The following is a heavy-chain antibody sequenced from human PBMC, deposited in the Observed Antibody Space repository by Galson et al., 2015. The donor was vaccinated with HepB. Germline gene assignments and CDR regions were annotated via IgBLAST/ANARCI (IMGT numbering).Heavy chain of an antibody. CDR1: GGSISSSSYY. D-gene: IGHD2-15*01. J-gene: IGHJ6*02. CDR2: IYYSGST. V-gene: IGHV4-39*01. Sequence: TLSLTCTVSGGSISSSSYYWGWIRQPPGKGLEWIGSIYYSGSTYYNPSLKSRVTISVDTSKNQFSLKLSSVTAADTAVYYCARGPYCSGGSCYSYYYYGMDVWGQGTTVTVSS. CDR3: ARGPYCSGGSCYSYYYYGMDV.